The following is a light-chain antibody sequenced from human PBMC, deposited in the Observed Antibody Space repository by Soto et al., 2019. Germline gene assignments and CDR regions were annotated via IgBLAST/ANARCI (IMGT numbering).Light chain of an antibody. J-gene: IGLJ3*02. CDR1: SSDVGGYNY. CDR2: EVS. V-gene: IGLV2-8*01. CDR3: SSYAGSNTVV. Sequence: QSALTQPPSASGSPGQSVTISCTGTSSDVGGYNYVSWYQQYPGKAPKLIIYEVSSRTSGVPDRFSGSKSGNTASLTVSGLQAEDEADYYCSSYAGSNTVVFGGGTKLTVL.